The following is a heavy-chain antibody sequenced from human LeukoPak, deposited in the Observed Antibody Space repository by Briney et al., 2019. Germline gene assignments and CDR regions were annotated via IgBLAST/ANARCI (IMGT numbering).Heavy chain of an antibody. CDR3: AREGKYYYDSSGYYYVGSFHY. V-gene: IGHV1-69*06. CDR1: GYTFTGYY. CDR2: IIPIFGTA. Sequence: ASVKVSRKASGYTFTGYYMHWVRQAPGQGLEWMGGIIPIFGTANYAQKFQGRVTITADKSTSTAYMELSSLRSEDTAVYYCAREGKYYYDSSGYYYVGSFHYWGQGTLVTVSS. D-gene: IGHD3-22*01. J-gene: IGHJ4*02.